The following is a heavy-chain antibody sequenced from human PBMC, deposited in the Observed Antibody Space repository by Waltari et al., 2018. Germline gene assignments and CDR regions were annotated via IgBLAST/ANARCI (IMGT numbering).Heavy chain of an antibody. CDR2: IWYDGNNK. CDR3: ARETSHYYYFDY. Sequence: QVQLVESGGGVVQPGRSLRLSCAASGFPFSSYGLNWVRQAPGKGLEWVAVIWYDGNNKYYADSVKGRFTISRDNSKNTLYLQMNSLRAEDTAVYYCARETSHYYYFDYWGQGTLVTVSS. V-gene: IGHV3-33*01. J-gene: IGHJ4*02. CDR1: GFPFSSYG. D-gene: IGHD2-21*01.